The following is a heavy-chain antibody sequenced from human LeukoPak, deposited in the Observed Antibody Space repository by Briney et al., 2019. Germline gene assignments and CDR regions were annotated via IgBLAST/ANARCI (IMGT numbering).Heavy chain of an antibody. CDR3: ARDKLAAGTY. V-gene: IGHV4-30-2*01. J-gene: IGHJ4*02. CDR1: GGSISSGCYY. D-gene: IGHD6-13*01. Sequence: SQTLSLTCTVSGGSISSGCYYWSWIRQPPWKGLEWIGYIYHSGSTYYNPSLKSRVTISVDRSKNQFSLKLSSVTAADTAVYYCARDKLAAGTYWGQGTLVTVSS. CDR2: IYHSGST.